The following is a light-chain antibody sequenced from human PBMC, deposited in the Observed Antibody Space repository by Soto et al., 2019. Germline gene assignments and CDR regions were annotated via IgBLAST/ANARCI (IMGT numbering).Light chain of an antibody. CDR3: QQYNNYPWT. CDR1: QSVSSN. CDR2: GAS. V-gene: IGKV3-15*01. Sequence: EIVMTQSPATLSVSPGERATLSCRASQSVSSNLAWYQQKPGQAPRLLIYGASTRATGIPARFSGSGSGTEFTLTISSLQSEDFAVYYCQQYNNYPWTFGLGTKVEVK. J-gene: IGKJ1*01.